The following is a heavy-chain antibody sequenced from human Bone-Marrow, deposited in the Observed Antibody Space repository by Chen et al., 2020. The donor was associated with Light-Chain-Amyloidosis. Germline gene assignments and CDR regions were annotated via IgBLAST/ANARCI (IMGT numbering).Heavy chain of an antibody. CDR3: AKDSGGYFDSSGPLS. V-gene: IGHV3-30*02. CDR1: EFTSSKFS. CDR2: IRYDGSNK. D-gene: IGHD3-22*01. Sequence: IQLVESGGGLVKPGGSLRLSCTVSEFTSSKFSMNWVRQAPGRGLEWVAFIRYDGSNKYYADSVKGRFTISRDNSKNTLYLQMNSLRAEDTAVYYCAKDSGGYFDSSGPLSWGQGALVTVSS. J-gene: IGHJ4*02.